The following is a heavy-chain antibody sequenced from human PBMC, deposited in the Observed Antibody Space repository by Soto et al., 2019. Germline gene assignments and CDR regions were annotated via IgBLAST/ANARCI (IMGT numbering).Heavy chain of an antibody. Sequence: HPGGSLRLSCAASGFSFGSYALSWVRQAPGKGLEWVSTISGSDGKTFYADSVKGRFPISRDTSQSTLYLQMNSLRADDTAIYYCARWSYLDYWGQGTRVTVSS. CDR3: ARWSYLDY. CDR1: GFSFGSYA. V-gene: IGHV3-23*01. CDR2: ISGSDGKT. J-gene: IGHJ4*02. D-gene: IGHD3-3*01.